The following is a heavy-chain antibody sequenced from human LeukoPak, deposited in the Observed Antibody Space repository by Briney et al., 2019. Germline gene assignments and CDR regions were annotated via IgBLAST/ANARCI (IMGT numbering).Heavy chain of an antibody. CDR3: ARRWRSPGIAAARHYYFDY. D-gene: IGHD6-13*01. J-gene: IGHJ4*02. CDR2: INHSGST. Sequence: GSLRLSCAASGFTFSKFAMSWVRQLPGKGLEWIGEINHSGSTNYNPSLKSRVTISVDTSKNQFSLKLSSVTAADTAVYYCARRWRSPGIAAARHYYFDYWGQGTLVTVSS. CDR1: GFTFSKFA. V-gene: IGHV4-34*01.